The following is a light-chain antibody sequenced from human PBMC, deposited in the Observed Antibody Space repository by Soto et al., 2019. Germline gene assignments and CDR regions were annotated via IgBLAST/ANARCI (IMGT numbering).Light chain of an antibody. Sequence: DVRMTQSPSSLSASDGDTITITCRASRTINTYLNWFQQKPGEPPRLLIYGASTLHDGVPSRFSGSGSGADFTLTISGLQPEDFASYHCQQTYSDISFGGGTKV. V-gene: IGKV1-39*01. J-gene: IGKJ4*01. CDR2: GAS. CDR3: QQTYSDIS. CDR1: RTINTY.